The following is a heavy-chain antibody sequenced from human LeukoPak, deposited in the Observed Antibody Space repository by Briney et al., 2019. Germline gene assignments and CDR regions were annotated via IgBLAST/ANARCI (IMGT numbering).Heavy chain of an antibody. Sequence: KPSETLSLTCAVYGGSFSGYYWSWIRQPPGKGLEWIGEINHSKSTNYSPSLKSRVTISVDTSKNQFSLKLSSVTAADTAVYYCAREGPNDYWGQGTLVTVSS. V-gene: IGHV4-34*01. J-gene: IGHJ4*02. CDR2: INHSKST. CDR1: GGSFSGYY. CDR3: AREGPNDY.